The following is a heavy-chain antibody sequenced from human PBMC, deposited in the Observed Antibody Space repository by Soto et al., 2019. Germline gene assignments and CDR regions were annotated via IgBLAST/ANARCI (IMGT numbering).Heavy chain of an antibody. CDR1: GGSFSGYY. J-gene: IGHJ6*02. D-gene: IGHD1-26*01. Sequence: SETLSLTCAVYGGSFSGYYWSWIRQPPGKGLEWIREINHSGSTNYNPSLKSRVTISVDTSKNQFSLKLSSVTAADTAVYYCARGEAQGGTYGMDVWGQGTTVTVSS. CDR2: INHSGST. CDR3: ARGEAQGGTYGMDV. V-gene: IGHV4-34*01.